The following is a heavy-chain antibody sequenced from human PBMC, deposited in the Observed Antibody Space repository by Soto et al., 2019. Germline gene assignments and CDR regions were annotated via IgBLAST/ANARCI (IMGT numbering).Heavy chain of an antibody. CDR3: ARESYYDSSGYYSYNWFDP. J-gene: IGHJ5*02. CDR1: GGSFSGYY. Sequence: TCAVYGGSFSGYYWSWIRQPPGKGLEWIGEINHSGSTNYNPSLKSRVTISVDTSKNQFSLKLSSVTAADTAVYYCARESYYDSSGYYSYNWFDPWGQGTLVTVSS. V-gene: IGHV4-34*01. D-gene: IGHD3-22*01. CDR2: INHSGST.